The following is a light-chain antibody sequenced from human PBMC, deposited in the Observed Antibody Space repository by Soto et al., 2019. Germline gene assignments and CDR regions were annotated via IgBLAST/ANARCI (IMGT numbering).Light chain of an antibody. J-gene: IGKJ5*01. Sequence: EIVLTQSPGTLSLSPGEIATLYFSASQSVTSNYLAWYQQKPGQAPRLLISGASSRAAGISDKFSGSGSGTDFTLTISRLEPEDFAVYFCHQYGTFPITFGQGTRLEIK. CDR3: HQYGTFPIT. CDR1: QSVTSNY. V-gene: IGKV3-20*01. CDR2: GAS.